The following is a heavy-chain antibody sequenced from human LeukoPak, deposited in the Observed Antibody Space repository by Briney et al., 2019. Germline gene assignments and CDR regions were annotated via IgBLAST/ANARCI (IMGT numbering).Heavy chain of an antibody. CDR3: ARGHMDYDSSGYDDAFDI. D-gene: IGHD3-22*01. Sequence: GASVKVSCKASGYTFTSYDINWVRQATGQGLEWMGWMNPNSGNTGYAQKLQGRVTMTTDTSTSTAYMELRSLRSDDTAVHYCARGHMDYDSSGYDDAFDIWGQGTMVTVSS. CDR2: MNPNSGNT. J-gene: IGHJ3*02. V-gene: IGHV1-18*01. CDR1: GYTFTSYD.